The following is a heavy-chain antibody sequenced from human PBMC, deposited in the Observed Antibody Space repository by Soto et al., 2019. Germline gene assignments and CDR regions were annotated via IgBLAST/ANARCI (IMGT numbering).Heavy chain of an antibody. Sequence: QVQLQESGPGLVTASETLTLTCTISGGSINNYYWTWVRQPPGKGLEWIVRIYASGRAHYNPSLQSRVTLSVDVSKNQFSLRVNSVTATDTAIYFCARDYDVNTALNYWYFDLWGRGTLVTVSS. J-gene: IGHJ2*01. CDR3: ARDYDVNTALNYWYFDL. D-gene: IGHD5-18*01. CDR1: GGSINNYY. V-gene: IGHV4-4*07. CDR2: IYASGRA.